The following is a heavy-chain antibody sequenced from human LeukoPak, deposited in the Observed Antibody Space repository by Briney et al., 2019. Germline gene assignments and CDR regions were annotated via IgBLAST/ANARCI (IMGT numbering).Heavy chain of an antibody. CDR2: ISSNGGST. D-gene: IGHD3-3*01. CDR3: VKAYYDFRSAYANWFDP. CDR1: GFTFSRYA. J-gene: IGHJ5*02. Sequence: GGSLRLSCSASGFTFSRYAMHWVRQAPGKGLEHVSVISSNGGSTYYADSVKGRFTISRDNSKNTLYLQMSSLRAEDTAVYYCVKAYYDFRSAYANWFDPWGQGTLVTVSS. V-gene: IGHV3-64D*09.